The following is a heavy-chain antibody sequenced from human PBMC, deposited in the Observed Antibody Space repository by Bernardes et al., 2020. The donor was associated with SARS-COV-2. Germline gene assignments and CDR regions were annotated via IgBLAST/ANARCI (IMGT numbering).Heavy chain of an antibody. CDR2: LNQDGSEK. J-gene: IGHJ4*02. V-gene: IGHV3-7*04. D-gene: IGHD2-15*01. CDR3: ARGWSHFDH. CDR1: GFTFSNYW. Sequence: GGSLRLSCAASGFTFSNYWMSWVRQAPGKGLEWVANLNQDGSEKYYVDSVRGRFTISRDNAKNLLYLQMNSLRAEDTAVYYCARGWSHFDHWGQGALVTVSS.